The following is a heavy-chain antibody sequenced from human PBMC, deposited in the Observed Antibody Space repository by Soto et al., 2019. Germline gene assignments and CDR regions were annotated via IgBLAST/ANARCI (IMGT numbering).Heavy chain of an antibody. D-gene: IGHD5-18*01. CDR3: ARDTPRGYSYGSFDY. Sequence: QVQLQESGPGLVKPSQTLSLTCTVSGGSISSGGYYWSWIRQHPGKGLEWIGYIYYSGSTYYNPSLKSRVTISVDTSKNQFSLKLTSVTAADTAVHYCARDTPRGYSYGSFDYWGQGTLVTVSS. J-gene: IGHJ4*02. V-gene: IGHV4-31*03. CDR2: IYYSGST. CDR1: GGSISSGGYY.